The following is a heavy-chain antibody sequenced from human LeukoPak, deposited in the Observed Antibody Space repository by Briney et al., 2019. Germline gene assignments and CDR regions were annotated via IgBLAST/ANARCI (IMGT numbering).Heavy chain of an antibody. V-gene: IGHV1-46*01. D-gene: IGHD3-22*01. Sequence: GASVKVSCKASGYTFTSYYMHWVRQAPGQGLEWMGIINPSGGSTSYAQKFQGRVTMTRDTSTSTVYMELSSLRSEDTAVYYCARGLLSVYYDSSGYPDYWGQGTLVTVSS. CDR1: GYTFTSYY. J-gene: IGHJ4*02. CDR3: ARGLLSVYYDSSGYPDY. CDR2: INPSGGST.